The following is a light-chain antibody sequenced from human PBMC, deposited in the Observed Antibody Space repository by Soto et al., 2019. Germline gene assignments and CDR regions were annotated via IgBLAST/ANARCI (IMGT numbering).Light chain of an antibody. CDR2: EVT. Sequence: QSALTQPGSVSGSPGQSITISCTGTSSDVGAYNYVSWYQQHPGKAPKLMIYEVTNRPSGVSTRFSGSKSGNTASLTISGLQAEDEADYYCQSYDTSLTDVVFGGGTKVTVL. CDR1: SSDVGAYNY. CDR3: QSYDTSLTDVV. J-gene: IGLJ2*01. V-gene: IGLV2-14*01.